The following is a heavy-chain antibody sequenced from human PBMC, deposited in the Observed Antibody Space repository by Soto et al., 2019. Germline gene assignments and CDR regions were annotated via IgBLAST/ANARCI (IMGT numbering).Heavy chain of an antibody. V-gene: IGHV4-34*01. CDR3: ARGSTIFGVVRRIGMDV. CDR1: GGSFSGYY. CDR2: INHSGST. Sequence: SETLSLTCAVYGGSFSGYYWIWIRQPPGKGLEWIGEINHSGSTNYNPSLKSRVTISVDTSKNQFSLKLSSVTAADTAVYYCARGSTIFGVVRRIGMDVWGQGTTVTVSS. D-gene: IGHD3-3*01. J-gene: IGHJ6*02.